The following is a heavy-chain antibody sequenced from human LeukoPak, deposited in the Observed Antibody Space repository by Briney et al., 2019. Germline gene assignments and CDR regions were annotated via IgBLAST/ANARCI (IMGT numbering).Heavy chain of an antibody. V-gene: IGHV3-53*01. CDR3: ARVEEVGGTFDY. J-gene: IGHJ4*02. D-gene: IGHD1-26*01. Sequence: PGGSLRLSCAASGFTVSSKYMSWVRQAPGKGLEWVSVFYSGGSTYYADSVKGRFTISRDNSKNTLYLQMNSLRAEDTAVYYCARVEEVGGTFDYWGQGTLVTVSS. CDR1: GFTVSSKY. CDR2: FYSGGST.